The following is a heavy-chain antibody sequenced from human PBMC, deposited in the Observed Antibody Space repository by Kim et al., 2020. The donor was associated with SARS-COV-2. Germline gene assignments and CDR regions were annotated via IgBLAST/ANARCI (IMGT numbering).Heavy chain of an antibody. D-gene: IGHD3-10*01. Sequence: ASVKVSCKSSGYTFTSYAMNWVRQAPGQGLEWMGWINSNTGNPTYAQGFTGRFVFSLDTSVSTAYLQISSLKAEDTAVYYCARELRFGARKGDNWFDPWGQGTLVTVSS. J-gene: IGHJ5*02. CDR1: GYTFTSYA. V-gene: IGHV7-4-1*02. CDR2: INSNTGNP. CDR3: ARELRFGARKGDNWFDP.